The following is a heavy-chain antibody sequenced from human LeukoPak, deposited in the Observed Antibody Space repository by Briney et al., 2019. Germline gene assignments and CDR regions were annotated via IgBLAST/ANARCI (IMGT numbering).Heavy chain of an antibody. CDR1: GFTFSSYG. Sequence: GGSLRLSCAASGFTFSSYGMHWVRQAPGKGPEWVAFIRYDGSNKYYADSVKGRFTISRDNSKNTLYLQMNSLRAEDTAVYYCAKEGNTPYCGGDCYSNYFDYWGQGTLVTVSS. J-gene: IGHJ4*02. D-gene: IGHD2-21*01. V-gene: IGHV3-30*02. CDR3: AKEGNTPYCGGDCYSNYFDY. CDR2: IRYDGSNK.